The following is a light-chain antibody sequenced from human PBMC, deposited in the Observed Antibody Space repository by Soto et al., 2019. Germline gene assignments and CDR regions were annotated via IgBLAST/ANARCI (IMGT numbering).Light chain of an antibody. CDR3: SSYTSASTPLV. Sequence: QSALTQPASVSGSPGQSITISCTGTGSDVGGYNYVSWYQQHPGKAPKVMIYDVSNRPSGVSNGFSGSKSGNTASLTISGLQAEDEAGYYCSSYTSASTPLVFGGGTKLTVL. CDR1: GSDVGGYNY. J-gene: IGLJ2*01. CDR2: DVS. V-gene: IGLV2-14*01.